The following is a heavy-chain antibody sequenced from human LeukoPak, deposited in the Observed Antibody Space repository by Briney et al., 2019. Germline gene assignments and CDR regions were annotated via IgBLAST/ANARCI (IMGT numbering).Heavy chain of an antibody. J-gene: IGHJ4*02. D-gene: IGHD3-10*01. Sequence: GGSLRLSCAVSGITLSNYGMSWVRQAPGKGLEWVAGLSDSGGSTNYADSVKGRFTVSRDNPKNTLYLQMNSLRAEDTAVYFCAKRGVVIRAVIIVGFHKEAYYFDYWGQGALVTASS. CDR1: GITLSNYG. V-gene: IGHV3-23*01. CDR2: LSDSGGST. CDR3: AKRGVVIRAVIIVGFHKEAYYFDY.